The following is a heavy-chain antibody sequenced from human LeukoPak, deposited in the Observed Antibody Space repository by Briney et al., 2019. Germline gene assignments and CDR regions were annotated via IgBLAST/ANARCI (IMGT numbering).Heavy chain of an antibody. V-gene: IGHV4-59*01. CDR3: VRDRELYY. CDR1: GGSISIYY. D-gene: IGHD1-26*01. CDR2: VYNSGST. J-gene: IGHJ4*02. Sequence: SETLYLTCSVSGGSISIYYWGWIRQPPGKGLEWIGYVYNSGSTDYNPSLKSRVTISVDTSKNQFSLKVNSVTASDTAVYYCVRDRELYYWGQGILVTVSS.